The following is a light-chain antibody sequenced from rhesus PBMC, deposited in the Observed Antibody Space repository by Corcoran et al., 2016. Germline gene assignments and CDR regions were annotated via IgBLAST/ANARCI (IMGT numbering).Light chain of an antibody. J-gene: IGKJ4*01. V-gene: IGKV1S8*01. CDR3: QQYSDDTLT. CDR2: ATS. CDR1: QNIYSN. Sequence: DIQMTQSPSALSASVGDRVTISCRASQNIYSNIAWYQQKPGEAPKLLVYATSILQTGIPPRFSGGGVDTEFTLTITSLQPEDSAAYYCQQYSDDTLTFGGGTKVEI.